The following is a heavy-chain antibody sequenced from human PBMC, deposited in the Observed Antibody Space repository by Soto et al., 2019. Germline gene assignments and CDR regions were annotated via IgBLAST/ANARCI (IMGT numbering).Heavy chain of an antibody. CDR2: IYYSGST. D-gene: IGHD3-16*02. V-gene: IGHV4-31*03. CDR1: GGSISSGNYY. Sequence: QVQLQESGPGLVKPSQTLSLTCTLSGGSISSGNYYWSWIRQHPGKGLRWIGYIYYSGSTPYNPPRKSRVTISLDTANNQFSRKLSSVTAAETAVYYCARIGLHLGELSRNWFEPWGQGTLVTVSS. CDR3: ARIGLHLGELSRNWFEP. J-gene: IGHJ5*02.